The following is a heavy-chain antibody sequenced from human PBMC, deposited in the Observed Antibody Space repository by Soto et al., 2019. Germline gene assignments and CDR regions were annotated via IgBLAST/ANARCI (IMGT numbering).Heavy chain of an antibody. Sequence: PGGSLRLSCAASGFTFSTYSMNWVRQAPGKGLEWVSYISSSSGSIHYADSVRGRFTISRHNAKNSLYLQMNNLRDEDTAMYFCAREMTQLWCLDYWGQGALVTVSS. V-gene: IGHV3-48*02. D-gene: IGHD5-18*01. CDR1: GFTFSTYS. CDR2: ISSSSGSI. J-gene: IGHJ4*02. CDR3: AREMTQLWCLDY.